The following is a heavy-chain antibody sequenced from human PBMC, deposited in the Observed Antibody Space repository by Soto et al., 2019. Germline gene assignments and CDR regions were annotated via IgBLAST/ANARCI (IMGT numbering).Heavy chain of an antibody. CDR2: IYYSGST. V-gene: IGHV4-31*03. CDR3: ARDRRNWDNYSYYGTDV. D-gene: IGHD7-27*01. CDR1: GGSISSGGYY. Sequence: SETLSLTCTVSGGSISSGGYYWSWIRQHPGKGLEWIGYIYYSGSTYYNPSLKSRVTISVDTSKNQFSLKLSSVTAADTAVYYCARDRRNWDNYSYYGTDVWGQGTTVTVSS. J-gene: IGHJ6*02.